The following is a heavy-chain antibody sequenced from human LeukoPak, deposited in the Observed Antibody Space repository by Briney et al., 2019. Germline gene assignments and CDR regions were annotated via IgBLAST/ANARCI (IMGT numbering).Heavy chain of an antibody. CDR1: GFTFSNAW. V-gene: IGHV3-15*01. CDR3: TTDEARSLQFDY. CDR2: IKSKTDGGTT. D-gene: IGHD1-26*01. Sequence: PGGSLRLSCAASGFTFSNAWMSWVRQAPGKGLEWVGRIKSKTDGGTTDYAAPVKGRFTISRDDSKNTLYLQMNSLKTEDTAVYYCTTDEARSLQFDYWGQGTLVTVSS. J-gene: IGHJ4*02.